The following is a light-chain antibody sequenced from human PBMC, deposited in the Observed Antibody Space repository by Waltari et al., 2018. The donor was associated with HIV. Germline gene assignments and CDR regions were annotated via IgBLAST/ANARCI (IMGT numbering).Light chain of an antibody. CDR1: SSAIGGYNY. CDR3: TSATHNNLI. V-gene: IGLV2-14*01. CDR2: EVT. Sequence: QSALTQPASVSGSPGQSITISCTGTSSAIGGYNYVPWYQHHPGNDPKLLIYEVTNRPSGFSNRFSGSKSVNTAFLTISGLQAEDEADYYCTSATHNNLIFGGGTKLTVL. J-gene: IGLJ2*01.